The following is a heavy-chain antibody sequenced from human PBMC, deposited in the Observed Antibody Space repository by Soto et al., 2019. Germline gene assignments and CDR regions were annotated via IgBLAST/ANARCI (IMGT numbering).Heavy chain of an antibody. Sequence: QVQLVESGGGVVQPGGSLRLSCTGSGFTFRNYGMHWVRQTPGKGLERVAVISFDGRNEYYADSVKGRFTISRDNSKNTLWLQMSSLRAEDTAVYYCAKDGAPPYCSGGNCHSTPGYGGQGTLVTVSS. V-gene: IGHV3-30*18. CDR3: AKDGAPPYCSGGNCHSTPGY. CDR1: GFTFRNYG. D-gene: IGHD2-15*01. J-gene: IGHJ4*02. CDR2: ISFDGRNE.